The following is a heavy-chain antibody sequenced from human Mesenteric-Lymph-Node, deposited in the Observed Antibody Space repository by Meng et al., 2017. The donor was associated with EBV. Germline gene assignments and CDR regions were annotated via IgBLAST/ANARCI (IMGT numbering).Heavy chain of an antibody. D-gene: IGHD3-10*01. Sequence: QGQLQESGPGLVKPSQTLSLTCTVSGVSISSGYYWSWIRQPPGKGLEWIGEINHSGSTNYNPSLKSRVTISVDTSKNQFSLKLSSVTAADTAVYYCARFGAILRGFDYWGQGTLVTVSS. V-gene: IGHV4-38-2*02. CDR3: ARFGAILRGFDY. CDR1: GVSISSGYY. J-gene: IGHJ4*02. CDR2: INHSGST.